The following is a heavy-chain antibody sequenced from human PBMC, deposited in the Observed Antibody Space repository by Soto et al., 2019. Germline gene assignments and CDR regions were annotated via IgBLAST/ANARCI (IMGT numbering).Heavy chain of an antibody. V-gene: IGHV4-59*12. CDR1: GGSISSYY. D-gene: IGHD2-21*02. CDR3: ASAATEADYYYGMDV. J-gene: IGHJ6*02. CDR2: IYYSGST. Sequence: SETLSLTCTVSGGSISSYYWSWIRQPPGKGLEWIGYIYYSGSTNYNPSLKSRVTISVDTSKNQFSLKLSSVTAADTAVYYCASAATEADYYYGMDVWGQGTTVPVSS.